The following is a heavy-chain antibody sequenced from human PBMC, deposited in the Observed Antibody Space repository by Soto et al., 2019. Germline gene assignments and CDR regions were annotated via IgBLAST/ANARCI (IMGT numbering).Heavy chain of an antibody. CDR2: INHSGSA. D-gene: IGHD5-12*01. CDR3: ARGYPNKVATIGAYYGMDV. J-gene: IGHJ6*02. V-gene: IGHV4-34*01. CDR1: GGSFNNFF. Sequence: SETLSLTCAVYGGSFNNFFWSWIRQPPGRGLEWIGEINHSGSASYNPSLKSRVTIPVDTSKNQFSLKLSSVTAADTAVYYCARGYPNKVATIGAYYGMDVWGQGTTVTVSS.